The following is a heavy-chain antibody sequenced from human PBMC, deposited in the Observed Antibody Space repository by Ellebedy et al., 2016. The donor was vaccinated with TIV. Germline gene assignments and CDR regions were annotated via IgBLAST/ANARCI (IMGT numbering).Heavy chain of an antibody. CDR3: VRDGYSDTWYAKWFDP. CDR2: ITPDGSYK. V-gene: IGHV3-30*03. D-gene: IGHD5-12*01. Sequence: PGGSLRLSCAASAFTFSTYGMHWVRQVPAKGLEWVAVITPDGSYKTYADSVKGRFSVSRDNSKKTVDLQMNSLRPEDTAVYYCVRDGYSDTWYAKWFDPWGQGTLVMVSS. J-gene: IGHJ5*02. CDR1: AFTFSTYG.